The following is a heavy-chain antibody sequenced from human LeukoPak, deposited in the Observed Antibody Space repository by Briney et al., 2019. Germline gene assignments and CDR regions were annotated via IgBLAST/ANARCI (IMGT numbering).Heavy chain of an antibody. D-gene: IGHD2-2*01. CDR3: AKDYPECTGTTCSGEAFFDY. J-gene: IGHJ4*02. CDR1: RFTFSNYA. Sequence: SGGSLRLSCAASRFTFSNYAMSWVRQAAGKGLEWVSGITSGHSTLYADSVKGRFTISRDNSKNTVYLQMNSLRAEDTAVYYCAKDYPECTGTTCSGEAFFDYWGQGTLVTVSS. V-gene: IGHV3-23*01. CDR2: ITSGHST.